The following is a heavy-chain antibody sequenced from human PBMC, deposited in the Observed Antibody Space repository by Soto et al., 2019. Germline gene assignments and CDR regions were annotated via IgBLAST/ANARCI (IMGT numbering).Heavy chain of an antibody. CDR3: ARRYGGNFDH. CDR1: GGSINSYY. CDR2: IYYSGST. Sequence: QVQLQESGPGLVKPSETLSLTCTVSGGSINSYYWSWIRQPPGKGLEWIGYIYYSGSTNYNPSLKSRVTISVDTSKNQFSLKLRSVTGADTAVYYCARRYGGNFDHWGQGTLVTVSS. V-gene: IGHV4-59*01. D-gene: IGHD1-26*01. J-gene: IGHJ4*02.